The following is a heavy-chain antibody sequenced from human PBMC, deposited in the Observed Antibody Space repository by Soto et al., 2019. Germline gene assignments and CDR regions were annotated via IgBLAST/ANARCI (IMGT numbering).Heavy chain of an antibody. CDR2: ISYDGSNK. V-gene: IGHV3-30-3*01. D-gene: IGHD3-22*01. CDR1: GFTFSSYA. Sequence: GGSLRLSCAASGFTFSSYAMHWVRQAPGKGLEWVAVISYDGSNKYYADSVKGRFTISRDNSKNTLYLQMNSLRAEDTAVYYCAREEAGVVITQTFDYWGQGTLVTVSS. J-gene: IGHJ4*02. CDR3: AREEAGVVITQTFDY.